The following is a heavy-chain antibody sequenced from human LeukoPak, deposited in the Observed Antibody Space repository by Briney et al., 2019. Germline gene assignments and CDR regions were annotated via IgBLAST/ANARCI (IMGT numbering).Heavy chain of an antibody. J-gene: IGHJ4*02. V-gene: IGHV3-30*18. CDR2: ISYDGSNK. CDR3: AKGQGGYIEATSFDH. Sequence: GGSLRLSCAASGFIFSTYAMHWVRQAPGKGLEWVAVISYDGSNKYYADSVKGRFTISRDNSKNTLFLQMNSLRAEDTAVYYCAKGQGGYIEATSFDHWGQGTLVTVSS. CDR1: GFIFSTYA. D-gene: IGHD5-12*01.